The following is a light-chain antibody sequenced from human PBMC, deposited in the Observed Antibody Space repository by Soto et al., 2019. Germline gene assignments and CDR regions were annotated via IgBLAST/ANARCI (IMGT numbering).Light chain of an antibody. V-gene: IGKV3-20*01. J-gene: IGKJ1*01. CDR3: QQYDSSPRT. CDR1: QSINSNY. CDR2: GAS. Sequence: EIVLTQSPGTLSLSPGERATLSCRASQSINSNYLAWYQQKPGQSPRVLMYGASSRAPGIPDRFSGSASETDFTLTISRLEPEDFAVYYCQQYDSSPRTFGQGPKVEIK.